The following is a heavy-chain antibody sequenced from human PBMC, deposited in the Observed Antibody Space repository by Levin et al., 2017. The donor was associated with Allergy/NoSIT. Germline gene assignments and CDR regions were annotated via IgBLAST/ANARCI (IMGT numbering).Heavy chain of an antibody. CDR2: IHYSGTT. CDR3: ASRTTVVTGVDY. D-gene: IGHD4-23*01. J-gene: IGHJ4*02. CDR1: GGSISSTNYY. V-gene: IGHV4-39*01. Sequence: SETLSLTCTVSGGSISSTNYYWGWIRQPPGKGLEWIGDIHYSGTTYYNPSLKSRVTISVDTSKNQLSLKLSSVTAADTAVYYCASRTTVVTGVDYWGQGTLVTVSS.